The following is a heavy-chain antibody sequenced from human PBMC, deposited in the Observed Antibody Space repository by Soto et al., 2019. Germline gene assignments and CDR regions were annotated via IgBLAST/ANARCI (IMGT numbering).Heavy chain of an antibody. Sequence: QVQLVQSGAEVKKPGSSVKVSCKASGGTFSSYTISWVRQAPGQGLEWMGRIIPILGIANYAQKFQGRVTITGDKSTSTAYMELSSLRSEDTAVYYCERDRNLRGGMEWGQGTLVTVSS. CDR2: IIPILGIA. CDR1: GGTFSSYT. D-gene: IGHD3-16*01. V-gene: IGHV1-69*08. CDR3: ERDRNLRGGME. J-gene: IGHJ4*02.